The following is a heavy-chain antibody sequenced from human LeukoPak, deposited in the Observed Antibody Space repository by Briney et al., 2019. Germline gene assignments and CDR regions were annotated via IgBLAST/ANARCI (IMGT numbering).Heavy chain of an antibody. Sequence: SETLSLTCTVSGGSISSHYWSWIRQPPGRGLEWIGYIYYSGTTIYNPSLKSRVTISVDTSKNQFSLKLSSVTAADTAVYYCARGLTYYDILTAYYTFPYFDYWGQGTLVTVSS. CDR2: IYYSGTT. V-gene: IGHV4-59*11. J-gene: IGHJ4*02. D-gene: IGHD3-9*01. CDR3: ARGLTYYDILTAYYTFPYFDY. CDR1: GGSISSHY.